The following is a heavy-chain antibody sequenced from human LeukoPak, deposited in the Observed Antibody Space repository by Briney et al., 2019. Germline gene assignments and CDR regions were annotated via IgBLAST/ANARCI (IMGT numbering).Heavy chain of an antibody. Sequence: SGGSLRLSCATSGFTFGTYAMSWVRQGPGKGLEWVARISNAAGTTNYADSVRGRFTISRDNSQNTRYLQMSSLRVEDTAEYYCAKDGLRGYDFDSWGQGTLVIVSS. CDR1: GFTFGTYA. J-gene: IGHJ5*01. V-gene: IGHV3-23*01. CDR2: ISNAAGTT. CDR3: AKDGLRGYDFDS. D-gene: IGHD5-12*01.